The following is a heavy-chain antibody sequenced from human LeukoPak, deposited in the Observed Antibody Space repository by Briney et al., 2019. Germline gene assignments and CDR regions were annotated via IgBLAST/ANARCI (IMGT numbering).Heavy chain of an antibody. J-gene: IGHJ1*01. Sequence: SETLSLTCAVYGGSFSGYYWSWIRQPPGKGLEWIGEINHSGSTNYNPSLKSRVTISVDTSKNQFSLKLSSVTAADTAVYYCARGFGEQLVHYFQHWGQGTLVTVSS. V-gene: IGHV4-34*01. CDR3: ARGFGEQLVHYFQH. CDR2: INHSGST. D-gene: IGHD6-6*01. CDR1: GGSFSGYY.